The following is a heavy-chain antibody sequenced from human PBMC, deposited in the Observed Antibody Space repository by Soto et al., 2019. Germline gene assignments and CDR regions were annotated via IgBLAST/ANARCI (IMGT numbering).Heavy chain of an antibody. J-gene: IGHJ4*02. V-gene: IGHV4-30-4*01. Sequence: PSETLSLTCTVSGGSISSYYWSWIRQPPGKGLEWIGYIYYSGSTYYNPSLKSRVTISVDTSKNQFSLKLSSVTAADTAVYYCARGGKWYGGNEPLDYWGQGTLVTVSS. D-gene: IGHD2-15*01. CDR3: ARGGKWYGGNEPLDY. CDR2: IYYSGST. CDR1: GGSISSYY.